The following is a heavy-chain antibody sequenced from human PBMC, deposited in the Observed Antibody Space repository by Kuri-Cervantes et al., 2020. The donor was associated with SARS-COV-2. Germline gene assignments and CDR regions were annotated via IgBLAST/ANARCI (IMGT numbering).Heavy chain of an antibody. D-gene: IGHD1-14*01. Sequence: GGSLRLSCAASGFSFSSYGMHWGRQAPGKGLEWVAVISNDGRNKYYADSVKDRFTISRDNSKNTLYLQMNSLRVEDTVVYYCAGEKEPLTWGQGTLVTVSS. CDR1: GFSFSSYG. CDR3: AGEKEPLT. V-gene: IGHV3-30*03. CDR2: ISNDGRNK. J-gene: IGHJ4*02.